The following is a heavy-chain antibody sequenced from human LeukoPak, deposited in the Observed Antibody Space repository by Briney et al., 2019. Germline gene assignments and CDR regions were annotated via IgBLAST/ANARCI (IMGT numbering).Heavy chain of an antibody. D-gene: IGHD4-23*01. J-gene: IGHJ4*02. Sequence: SETLSLTCSVSGYSINSGYHWGWIRQPPGKGLEWIAIMHHTGSTHYNPSLQSRVTISIDTSKNHFSLELRSVSAADTAIYYCATSEGGGFFDYWGQGTPVTVSS. V-gene: IGHV4-38-2*01. CDR3: ATSEGGGFFDY. CDR1: GYSINSGYH. CDR2: MHHTGST.